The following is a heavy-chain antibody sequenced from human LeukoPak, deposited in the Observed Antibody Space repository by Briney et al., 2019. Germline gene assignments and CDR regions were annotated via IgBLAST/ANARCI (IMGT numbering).Heavy chain of an antibody. V-gene: IGHV1-69*02. J-gene: IGHJ4*02. CDR3: ASGRYYYDSSGYSDY. Sequence: SVKASCKASGGTFSSYTISWVRQAPGQGLEWMGRIIPILGIANYAQKFQGRVTITADKSTSTAYMELSSLRSEDTAVYYCASGRYYYDSSGYSDYWGQGTLVTVSS. CDR1: GGTFSSYT. CDR2: IIPILGIA. D-gene: IGHD3-22*01.